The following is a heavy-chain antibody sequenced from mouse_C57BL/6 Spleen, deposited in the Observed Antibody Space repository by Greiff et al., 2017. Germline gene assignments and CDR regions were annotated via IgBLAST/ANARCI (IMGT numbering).Heavy chain of an antibody. CDR2: IDPSDSYT. D-gene: IGHD4-1*01. J-gene: IGHJ2*01. Sequence: QVQLQQSGAELVRPGSSVKLSCKASGYTFTSYWMHWVKQRPIQGLEWIGNIDPSDSYTNYNQKFKGKSTLTVDKSSSTAYMQLSSLTSEDSAVYYCARSGTGTGYFDYWGQGTTLTVSS. CDR3: ARSGTGTGYFDY. V-gene: IGHV1-52*01. CDR1: GYTFTSYW.